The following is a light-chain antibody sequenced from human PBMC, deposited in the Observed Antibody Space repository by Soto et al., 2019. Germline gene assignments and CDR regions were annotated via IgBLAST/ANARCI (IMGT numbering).Light chain of an antibody. CDR3: QQYDNLLT. CDR1: QDISNY. V-gene: IGKV1-33*01. CDR2: DAS. J-gene: IGKJ4*01. Sequence: DIQMTQSPSSLSASVGDRFTITCQASQDISNYLNWYQQKPGKAPKLLIYDASNLETGVPSRFSGSGSGTDFTFTISSLQPEDIATYYCQQYDNLLTFGGGTKVDIK.